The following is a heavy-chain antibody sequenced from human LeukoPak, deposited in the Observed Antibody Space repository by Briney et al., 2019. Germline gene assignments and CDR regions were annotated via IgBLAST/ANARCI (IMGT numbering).Heavy chain of an antibody. Sequence: GRSLRPSRALSGFTSSDYYMSWIPEAPGKGLEWGSYISSSGSTIYYADSVKGRFTISRDNAKNSLYLQMNSLRAEDTAVYYCARMDSRYYYYYMDVWGKGTTVTVSS. CDR1: GFTSSDYY. CDR2: ISSSGSTI. J-gene: IGHJ6*03. V-gene: IGHV3-11*01. D-gene: IGHD3/OR15-3a*01. CDR3: ARMDSRYYYYYMDV.